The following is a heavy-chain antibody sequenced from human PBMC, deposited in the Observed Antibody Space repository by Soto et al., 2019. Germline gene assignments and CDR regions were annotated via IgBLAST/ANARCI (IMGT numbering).Heavy chain of an antibody. V-gene: IGHV3-21*01. D-gene: IGHD1-20*01. CDR1: GFTFSTYT. J-gene: IGHJ6*02. Sequence: EVQLVESGGGLVKPGGSLRLSCAASGFTFSTYTMNWLRQAPGKGLEWISSISSSTVYIYYADSVTGRFTISRDNAKNSLPLQMTSLGAGDTAVYYCARETGSYSCNDEVMDVWGQGTTVTVSS. CDR3: ARETGSYSCNDEVMDV. CDR2: ISSSTVYI.